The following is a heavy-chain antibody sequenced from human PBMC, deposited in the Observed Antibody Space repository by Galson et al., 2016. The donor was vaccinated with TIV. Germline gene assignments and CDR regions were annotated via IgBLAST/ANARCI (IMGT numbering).Heavy chain of an antibody. J-gene: IGHJ4*02. D-gene: IGHD2-21*02. CDR2: MNAKSGNR. Sequence: SVKVSCKASGYTSNTYDLNWVRQATGQGLEWMGWMNAKSGNRGYAPKFQGRLTVTRDTSRSTAYMELSSLRSEDTAVYYCARTFPCGGDCYFFDYWGQGTLVTVSS. CDR3: ARTFPCGGDCYFFDY. V-gene: IGHV1-8*02. CDR1: GYTSNTYD.